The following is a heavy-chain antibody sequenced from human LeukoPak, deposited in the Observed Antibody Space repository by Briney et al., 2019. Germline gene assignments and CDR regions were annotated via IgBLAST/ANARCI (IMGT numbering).Heavy chain of an antibody. CDR1: GGSISSYY. J-gene: IGHJ5*02. D-gene: IGHD3-10*01. Sequence: SETLSLTCTVSGGSISSYYWSWIRQPPGKGLEWIGYIYYSGSTNYNPSLKSRVTISVDTSKNQFSLKLSSVTAADTAVYYCARGGRLGLLWFGELPRAFDPWGQGTLVTVSS. V-gene: IGHV4-59*01. CDR2: IYYSGST. CDR3: ARGGRLGLLWFGELPRAFDP.